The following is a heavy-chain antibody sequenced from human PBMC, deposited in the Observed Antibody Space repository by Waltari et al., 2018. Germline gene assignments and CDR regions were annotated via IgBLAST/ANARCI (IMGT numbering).Heavy chain of an antibody. J-gene: IGHJ3*02. D-gene: IGHD6-25*01. CDR3: ARGGSSGDAFDI. CDR1: GDSVSSNSPA. CDR2: TCCRSKWYN. V-gene: IGHV6-1*01. Sequence: QVQLQQSGPGLVKPSQTLSLTCAISGDSVSSNSPAWNWIRQSPSRGLGWLGRTCCRSKWYNDYAVSGKSRITINPDTSKNQFSLQLNSVTPEDTAVYYCARGGSSGDAFDIWGQGTMVTVSS.